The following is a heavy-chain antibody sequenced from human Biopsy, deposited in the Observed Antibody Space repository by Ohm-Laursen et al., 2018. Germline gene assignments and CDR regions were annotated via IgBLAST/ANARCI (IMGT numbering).Heavy chain of an antibody. CDR2: IYTSGSP. CDR3: VRGTGRYYVYGAFDI. D-gene: IGHD1-26*01. V-gene: IGHV4-4*07. CDR1: GDSINNYY. J-gene: IGHJ3*02. Sequence: TLSLTCSVSGDSINNYYWSWIRQPAGKGLEWIGRIYTSGSPNYNPSLESRVTMSVDTSKNQFSLNLRSVTAADTAVYYCVRGTGRYYVYGAFDIWGQGTVVTVSS.